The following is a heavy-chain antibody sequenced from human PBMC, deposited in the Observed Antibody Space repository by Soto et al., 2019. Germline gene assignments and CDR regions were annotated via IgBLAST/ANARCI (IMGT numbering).Heavy chain of an antibody. J-gene: IGHJ4*02. CDR1: GFTFSTYW. Sequence: EVQLVESGGGLVQPGGSLRLSCAASGFTFSTYWMTWVRRPPGKGLEWVANLDQDGSERYYVDSVRGRFTISRYNAKMSLYLQTNSLRAEDTAVYYCVGRGNFFVYWGQGTLVTVSP. V-gene: IGHV3-7*01. CDR2: LDQDGSER. D-gene: IGHD2-15*01. CDR3: VGRGNFFVY.